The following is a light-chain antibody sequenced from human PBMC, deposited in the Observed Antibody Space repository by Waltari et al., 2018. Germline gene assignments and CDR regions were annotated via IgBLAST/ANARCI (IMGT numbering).Light chain of an antibody. V-gene: IGKV1-NL1*01. CDR3: QQGHTYPQT. CDR1: QGIANT. Sequence: DIQMTQSPSSLSASVGDTVTITCQASQGIANTLNWYQQRPGKAPKLLIYRASSLQSGLPSRFSGSGSGTHFTLTISSLQPEDFATYYCQQGHTYPQTFGQGTKVEIK. CDR2: RAS. J-gene: IGKJ2*01.